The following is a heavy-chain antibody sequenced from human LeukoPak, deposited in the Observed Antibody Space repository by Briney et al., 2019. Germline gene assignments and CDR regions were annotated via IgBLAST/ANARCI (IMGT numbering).Heavy chain of an antibody. CDR3: ARDGGRGYSYGNFDY. D-gene: IGHD5-18*01. CDR2: IIPIFGTA. Sequence: SVKVSCKASGGTFSSYAISWVRQAPGPGLEWMGGIIPIFGTANYAQKFQGRVTITADESTSTAYMELSSLRSEDTAVYYCARDGGRGYSYGNFDYWGQGTLVTVSS. J-gene: IGHJ4*02. V-gene: IGHV1-69*13. CDR1: GGTFSSYA.